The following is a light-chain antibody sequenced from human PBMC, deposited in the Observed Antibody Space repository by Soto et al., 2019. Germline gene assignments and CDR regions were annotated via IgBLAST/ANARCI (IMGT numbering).Light chain of an antibody. CDR1: QSVSSSY. J-gene: IGKJ2*01. Sequence: EIVLTQSPGTLSLSPGERATLSCRASQSVSSSYLAWYQHKPGQAPRLLIYGASSRATGIADRFSGSGSGTDFTLTISRLEPEDFAVHYCQQYGSSPHTFGQGTKLEIK. CDR2: GAS. CDR3: QQYGSSPHT. V-gene: IGKV3-20*01.